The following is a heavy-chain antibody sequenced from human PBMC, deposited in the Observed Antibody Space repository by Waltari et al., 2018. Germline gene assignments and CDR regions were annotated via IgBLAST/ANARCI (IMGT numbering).Heavy chain of an antibody. V-gene: IGHV3-23*01. CDR2: ISGSGGST. D-gene: IGHD2-2*01. Sequence: EVQLLESGGGLVQPGGSLRLSCAASGFTFSSYAMSWVRQAPGKGLEWVSAISGSGGSTYYADSVKGRFTISRDNSKNTLYLQMNSLRAEDTAVYYCAKDRPYCSSTSCYDVVPFDYWGQGTLVTVSS. J-gene: IGHJ4*02. CDR3: AKDRPYCSSTSCYDVVPFDY. CDR1: GFTFSSYA.